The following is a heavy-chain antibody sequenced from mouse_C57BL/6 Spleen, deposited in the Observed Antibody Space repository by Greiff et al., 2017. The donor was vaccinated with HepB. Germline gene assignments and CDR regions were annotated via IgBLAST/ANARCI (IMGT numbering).Heavy chain of an antibody. CDR3: AREGGLLRPPFDY. V-gene: IGHV1-53*01. J-gene: IGHJ2*01. CDR1: GYTFTSYW. CDR2: INPSNGGT. Sequence: VQLQQPGTELVKPGASVKLSCKASGYTFTSYWMHWVKQRPGQGLEWIGNINPSNGGTNYNEKFKSKATLTVDKSSSTAYMQLSSLTSEDSAVYYCAREGGLLRPPFDYWGQGTTLTVSS. D-gene: IGHD2-4*01.